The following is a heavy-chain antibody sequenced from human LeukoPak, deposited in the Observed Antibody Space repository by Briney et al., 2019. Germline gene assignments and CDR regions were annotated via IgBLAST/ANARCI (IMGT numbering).Heavy chain of an antibody. V-gene: IGHV1-18*01. Sequence: ASVKVSSKASGYTFRNYGITWVRQAPGQGLEWMGWIGTYNGNTDYAQKFQGRVIMTADTSTTTAHMELRSLRSDDTAVYYCARGRLKRVPFTKVAGALDYWGQGTRVTVSS. D-gene: IGHD6-19*01. CDR2: IGTYNGNT. CDR3: ARGRLKRVPFTKVAGALDY. CDR1: GYTFRNYG. J-gene: IGHJ4*02.